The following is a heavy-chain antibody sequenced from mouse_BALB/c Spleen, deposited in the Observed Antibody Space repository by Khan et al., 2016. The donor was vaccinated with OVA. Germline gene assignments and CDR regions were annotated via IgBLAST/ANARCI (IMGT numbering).Heavy chain of an antibody. CDR3: ARTARIKY. CDR1: GYSITSGYG. CDR2: ISYSGST. D-gene: IGHD1-2*01. Sequence: EVQLVESGPGLVKPSQSLSLTCTVTGYSITSGYGWNWIRQFPGNKLEWMGYISYSGSTYYKPSLKGRISITRDTSKNQFFLQLNSVTTEDTATYYCARTARIKYWGQGTTLTVSS. V-gene: IGHV3-2*02. J-gene: IGHJ2*01.